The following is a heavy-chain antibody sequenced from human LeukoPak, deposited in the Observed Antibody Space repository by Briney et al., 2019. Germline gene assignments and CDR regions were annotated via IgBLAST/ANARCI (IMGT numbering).Heavy chain of an antibody. D-gene: IGHD2/OR15-2a*01. CDR2: IKAGGSEK. CDR3: AYWNNFEY. Sequence: GGPLRLSCATSGFSLSGHWMNWVRQPPGKGLEWVANIKAGGSEKYYVYSVKGRFTISRDDAKRTVDLQMDNLRTEDTAVYYCAYWNNFEYWGQGTLPTVSS. V-gene: IGHV3-7*05. CDR1: GFSLSGHW. J-gene: IGHJ1*01.